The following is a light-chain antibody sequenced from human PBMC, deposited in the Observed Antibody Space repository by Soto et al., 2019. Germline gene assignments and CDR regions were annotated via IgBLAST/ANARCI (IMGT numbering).Light chain of an antibody. CDR2: DVS. CDR1: SSDVGGYNY. Sequence: QSALTQPASVSVSPGQSITISCTGTSSDVGGYNYVSWYQQHPGKAPKLMIYDVSNRPSGVSNRFSGSKSGNTASLTISGLQAEDEADYYCSSYTSSSTRVFGGGTKLTVL. CDR3: SSYTSSSTRV. J-gene: IGLJ2*01. V-gene: IGLV2-14*01.